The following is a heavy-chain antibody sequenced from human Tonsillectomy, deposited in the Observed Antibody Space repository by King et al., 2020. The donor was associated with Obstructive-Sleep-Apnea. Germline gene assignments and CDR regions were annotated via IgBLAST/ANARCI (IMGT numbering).Heavy chain of an antibody. V-gene: IGHV1-69*01. Sequence: VQLVESGTEVKKPGSSVKVSCRASGATFNSYIINWVRQAPGQGLEWMGGIVPILGTATYAQKFQGRLTITADESTITAYLDLSSLKFEDTATYFCARDSADTAMVNWGQGTLVTVSS. CDR3: ARDSADTAMVN. D-gene: IGHD5-18*01. CDR1: GATFNSYI. CDR2: IVPILGTA. J-gene: IGHJ4*02.